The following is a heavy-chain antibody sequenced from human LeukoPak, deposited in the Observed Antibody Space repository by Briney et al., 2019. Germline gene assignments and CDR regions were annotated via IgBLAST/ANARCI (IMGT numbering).Heavy chain of an antibody. D-gene: IGHD1-26*01. J-gene: IGHJ4*02. Sequence: PGGSLRLSCAASGFTFSSYGMHWVRQAPGKGLEWVAAIWYDGSNKYYADSVKGRFTISRDNSKNTLYLQMNSLRAEDTAVYYCARDRGGGSYYLDYWGQGALVTVSS. CDR3: ARDRGGGSYYLDY. CDR2: IWYDGSNK. V-gene: IGHV3-33*01. CDR1: GFTFSSYG.